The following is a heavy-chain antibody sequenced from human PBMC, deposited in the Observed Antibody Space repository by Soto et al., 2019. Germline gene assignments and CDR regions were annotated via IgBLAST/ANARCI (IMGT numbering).Heavy chain of an antibody. V-gene: IGHV3-13*01. Sequence: GGSLRLSCAASGFTFSSYGMHWVRQATGKDLEWVSAIGTAGDTYYPGSVKGRFTISRDNAKNSLYLQMNSLRAEDTAVYYCEKTVLRYFDRIDYWGQGTLVTVSS. CDR1: GFTFSSYG. CDR2: IGTAGDT. D-gene: IGHD3-9*01. CDR3: EKTVLRYFDRIDY. J-gene: IGHJ4*02.